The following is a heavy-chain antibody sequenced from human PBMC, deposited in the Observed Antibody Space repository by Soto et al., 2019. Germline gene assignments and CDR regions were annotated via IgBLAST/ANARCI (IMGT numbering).Heavy chain of an antibody. CDR3: XXXXXXXXAFWGYLDY. Sequence: QVQLVESGGGVVQPGRSLRLSCAAPESIFRGYGMHWVRQAPGKGLEWVAIIRFDGSNINYADAVMGRFTISRDNSKNMLYLEXNXXXXXXXXXXXXXXXXXXXXAFWGYLDYWGQGTLVTVSS. D-gene: IGHD3-16*01. J-gene: IGHJ4*02. V-gene: IGHV3-33*01. CDR2: IRFDGSNI. CDR1: ESIFRGYG.